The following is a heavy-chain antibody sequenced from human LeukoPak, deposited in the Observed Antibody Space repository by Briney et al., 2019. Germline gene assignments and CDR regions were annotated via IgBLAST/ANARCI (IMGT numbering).Heavy chain of an antibody. CDR1: GGSISSYY. CDR3: ARHLFDSNGYYRRYFDY. J-gene: IGHJ4*02. CDR2: IFYSGST. Sequence: SETLSLTCTVSGGSISSYYWSWIRQPPGKGLEWIGYIFYSGSTNYNPSLKSRVTISVDASKNQLSLNLNSVTAADTAVYHCARHLFDSNGYYRRYFDYWGQGTLVAVSS. V-gene: IGHV4-59*08. D-gene: IGHD3-22*01.